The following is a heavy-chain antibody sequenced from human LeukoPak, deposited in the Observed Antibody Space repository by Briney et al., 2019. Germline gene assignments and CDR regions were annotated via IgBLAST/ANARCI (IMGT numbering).Heavy chain of an antibody. D-gene: IGHD3-16*01. J-gene: IGHJ3*02. CDR3: AKGKINHDGAFDI. CDR2: ISGSIRGDGIT. Sequence: GGSLRLSCVASRFSFASYGMSWVRQVPGKGLEWVSDISGSIRGDGITNYADSVKGRFTIPRDNSKKTLYLQMNSLRAEDTAVYYCAKGKINHDGAFDIWGQGTMVTVSS. CDR1: RFSFASYG. V-gene: IGHV3-23*01.